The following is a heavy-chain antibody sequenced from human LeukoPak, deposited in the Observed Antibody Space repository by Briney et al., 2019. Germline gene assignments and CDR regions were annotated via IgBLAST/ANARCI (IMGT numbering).Heavy chain of an antibody. Sequence: GGSLRLSCAASGFTFSGSAMHWVRQASGKGLEWVGRIRSKANSYATAYAASVEGRFTISRDDSKNTAYLQMNSLKTEDTAVYYCTRGEMATSPFYYYYMDVWGKGATVTVSS. CDR3: TRGEMATSPFYYYYMDV. CDR1: GFTFSGSA. J-gene: IGHJ6*03. CDR2: IRSKANSYAT. V-gene: IGHV3-73*01. D-gene: IGHD5-24*01.